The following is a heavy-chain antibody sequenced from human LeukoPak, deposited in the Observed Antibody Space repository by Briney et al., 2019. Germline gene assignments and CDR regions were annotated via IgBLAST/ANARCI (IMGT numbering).Heavy chain of an antibody. CDR1: GFTFSSYA. CDR2: ISGSIGTT. D-gene: IGHD3-10*01. Sequence: PGGSLRLSCAASGFTFSSYAMTWVRQAPGKGLEWVSAISGSIGTTYYADSVKGRFTISRDNSKNTLFLQMSSLRAEDTAVYYCAKGHWHGSGSYWVRGQGTLVTVSS. J-gene: IGHJ4*02. CDR3: AKGHWHGSGSYWV. V-gene: IGHV3-23*01.